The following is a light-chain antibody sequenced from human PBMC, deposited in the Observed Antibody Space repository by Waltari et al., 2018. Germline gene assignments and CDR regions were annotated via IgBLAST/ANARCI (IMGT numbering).Light chain of an antibody. Sequence: QSALTQPPSASGSPGQSVTISCPATSSDCGGYKYVSWYQFRPGKAPKLLIYEVFNRPSGVPDRFSGSKSGNTASLIVSGLQAEDEAEYYCSSYAGNNFVVFGGGTQLTVL. CDR2: EVF. CDR1: SSDCGGYKY. CDR3: SSYAGNNFVV. J-gene: IGLJ2*01. V-gene: IGLV2-8*01.